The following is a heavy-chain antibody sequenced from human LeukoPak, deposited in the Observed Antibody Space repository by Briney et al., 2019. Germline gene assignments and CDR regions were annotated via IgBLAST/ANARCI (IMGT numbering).Heavy chain of an antibody. V-gene: IGHV1-8*01. CDR3: ARASYDFWRGYFGWFDP. CDR1: GYTFTSYD. CDR2: MNPNRGNT. Sequence: ASVKVSCKASGYTFTSYDINWVRQAPGQGLEWMGWMNPNRGNTGYAQKFQGRVTMTRNTSISTAYMELSSLRSEDTAVYYCARASYDFWRGYFGWFDPWGQGTLVTVSS. J-gene: IGHJ5*02. D-gene: IGHD3-3*01.